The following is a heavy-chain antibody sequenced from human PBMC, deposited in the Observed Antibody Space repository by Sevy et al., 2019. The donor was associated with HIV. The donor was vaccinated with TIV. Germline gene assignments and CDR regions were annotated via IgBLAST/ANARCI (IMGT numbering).Heavy chain of an antibody. Sequence: GGSLRLSCAASGFTFSSYAMHWVRQAPGKGLVWVSRINSDGSSTSYADSVKGRFTISRDNAKNTLYLQMNSLRAEDTAVYYCARGIEIFGVVIIHYYGMDVWGQGTTVTVSS. J-gene: IGHJ6*02. CDR2: INSDGSST. D-gene: IGHD3-3*01. CDR3: ARGIEIFGVVIIHYYGMDV. V-gene: IGHV3-74*01. CDR1: GFTFSSYA.